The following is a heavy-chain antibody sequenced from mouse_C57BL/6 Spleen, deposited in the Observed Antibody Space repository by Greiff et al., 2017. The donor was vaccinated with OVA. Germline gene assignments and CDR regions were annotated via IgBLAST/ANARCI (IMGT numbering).Heavy chain of an antibody. J-gene: IGHJ4*01. Sequence: VKLVESGPGLVQPSQRLSITCTVSGFSLTSYGVHWVRQSPGKGLEWLGVIWSGGSTDYNAAFISRLSISKDNSKSQVFFKMNSLQADDTAIYYCARNRLLRYAMDYWGQGTSVTVSS. D-gene: IGHD2-3*01. CDR2: IWSGGST. CDR1: GFSLTSYG. CDR3: ARNRLLRYAMDY. V-gene: IGHV2-2*01.